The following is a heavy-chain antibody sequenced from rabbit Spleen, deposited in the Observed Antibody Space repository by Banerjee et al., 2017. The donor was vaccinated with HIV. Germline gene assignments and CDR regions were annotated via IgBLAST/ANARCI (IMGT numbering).Heavy chain of an antibody. CDR3: VRDQAGDADYGPYYLNL. V-gene: IGHV1S40*01. CDR1: GFSFSSSYC. J-gene: IGHJ4*01. D-gene: IGHD2-1*01. CDR2: IGGGSSANT. Sequence: QSLEESGGDLVKPGASLTLTCTASGFSFSSSYCMCWVRQAPGKGLEWIACIGGGSSANTYYASWAKGRFTISKTSSTTVTLQMTSLTAADTATYFCVRDQAGDADYGPYYLNLWGPGTLVTVS.